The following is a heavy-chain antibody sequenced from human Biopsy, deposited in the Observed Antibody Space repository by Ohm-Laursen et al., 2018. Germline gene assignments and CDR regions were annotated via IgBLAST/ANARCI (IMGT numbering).Heavy chain of an antibody. CDR2: ISHTGST. CDR3: ARDLPSSYYYAMDV. Sequence: SQTLSLTCSVYNVSFSSFYWSWIRQPPGKGLEWIGEISHTGSTNYNPPLKSRVSMSVDTSKNQLSLTLRSVTAADTAVYYCARDLPSSYYYAMDVWGQGTTVTVSS. J-gene: IGHJ6*02. CDR1: NVSFSSFY. V-gene: IGHV4-34*09.